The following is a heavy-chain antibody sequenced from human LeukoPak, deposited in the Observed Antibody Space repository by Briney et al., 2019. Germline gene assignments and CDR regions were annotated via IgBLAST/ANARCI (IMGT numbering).Heavy chain of an antibody. CDR2: IYYSGST. V-gene: IGHV4-31*03. J-gene: IGHJ4*02. CDR3: ARGGITMVRVDY. Sequence: PSQTLSLTCTVSGGSISSGGYYWSWIRQHPGKGLEWIGYIYYSGSTYYNPSLKSRVTISVDTSKNQFSLKLSSVTAADTAVYYCARGGITMVRVDYWGQGTLVTVSS. D-gene: IGHD3-10*01. CDR1: GGSISSGGYY.